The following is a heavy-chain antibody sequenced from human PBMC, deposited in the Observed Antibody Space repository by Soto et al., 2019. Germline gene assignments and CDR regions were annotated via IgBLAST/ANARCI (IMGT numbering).Heavy chain of an antibody. CDR1: GYTFTSYD. D-gene: IGHD6-19*01. J-gene: IGHJ3*02. Sequence: ASVKVSCKASGYTFTSYDINWVRQATGQGLEWMGWMNPNSGNTGYAQKFQGRVTMTRNTSISTAYMELSSLRSEDTAVYYCARTQWLVLGNDAFDIRGQGTMVTVSS. CDR2: MNPNSGNT. CDR3: ARTQWLVLGNDAFDI. V-gene: IGHV1-8*01.